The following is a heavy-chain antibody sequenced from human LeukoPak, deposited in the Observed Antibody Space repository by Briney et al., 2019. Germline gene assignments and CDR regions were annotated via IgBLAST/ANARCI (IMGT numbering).Heavy chain of an antibody. CDR2: ISAYNGNT. CDR3: ARTRRGNFGVVIPLYFDY. Sequence: ASVKVSFKASSYTFTSYGITWVRQAPGQGLEYMGWISAYNGNTNYAQKLQDRVTMTTDTSTNTAYMELRSLRSDDTAVFYCARTRRGNFGVVIPLYFDYWGQGTLVTVSS. CDR1: SYTFTSYG. V-gene: IGHV1-18*01. J-gene: IGHJ4*02. D-gene: IGHD3-3*02.